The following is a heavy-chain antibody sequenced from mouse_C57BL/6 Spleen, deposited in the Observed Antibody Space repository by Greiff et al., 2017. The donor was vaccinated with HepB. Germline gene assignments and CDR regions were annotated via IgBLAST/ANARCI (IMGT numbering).Heavy chain of an antibody. J-gene: IGHJ3*01. CDR3: ARFWDGFAY. Sequence: DVQLQESGPGLVKPSQSLSLTCSVPGYSITSGYYWNWIRQFPGNKLEWMGYISYDGSNNYNPSLKNRISITRDTSKNQFFLKLNSVTTEDTATYYCARFWDGFAYWGQGTLVTVSA. CDR1: GYSITSGYY. D-gene: IGHD4-1*01. CDR2: ISYDGSN. V-gene: IGHV3-6*01.